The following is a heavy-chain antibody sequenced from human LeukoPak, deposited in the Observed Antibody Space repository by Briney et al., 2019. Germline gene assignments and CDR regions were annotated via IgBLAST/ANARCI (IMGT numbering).Heavy chain of an antibody. CDR3: LSGSGH. D-gene: IGHD3-10*01. J-gene: IGHJ4*02. CDR2: INEDGSEK. Sequence: GGSLRLSCAAAGFIFRNYWMGWVRQAPGKGLEWVANINEDGSEKYYVDSVKGRSIISRDNAKNSLYLQMNILRAEDTAVFYCLSGSGHCGQGSLVTVSS. V-gene: IGHV3-7*01. CDR1: GFIFRNYW.